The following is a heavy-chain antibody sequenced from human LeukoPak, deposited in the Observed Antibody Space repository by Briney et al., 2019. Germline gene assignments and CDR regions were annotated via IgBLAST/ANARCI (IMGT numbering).Heavy chain of an antibody. D-gene: IGHD5-12*01. V-gene: IGHV4-61*02. CDR2: IYTSGST. CDR1: GGSFNSGSYY. Sequence: SETLSLTCTVSGGSFNSGSYYWSWIRQPAGKGLEWVGRIYTSGSTNYNPSLKSRVTISVDTSKNQFSLQLTSVTAADTAVYYCARAMRVDRFFDYWGQGILVTVYS. J-gene: IGHJ4*02. CDR3: ARAMRVDRFFDY.